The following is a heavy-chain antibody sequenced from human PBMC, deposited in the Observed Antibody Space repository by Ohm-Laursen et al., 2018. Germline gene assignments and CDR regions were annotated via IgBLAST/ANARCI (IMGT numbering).Heavy chain of an antibody. D-gene: IGHD3-3*01. CDR2: IYYSGST. CDR3: ARAFWNGYNVAFDV. V-gene: IGHV4-39*01. CDR1: GGSISSSSYC. J-gene: IGHJ3*01. Sequence: SDTLSLTCSVSGGSISSSSYCWGWIRQPPGKGLEWIGNIYYSGSTYYNPSLRSRVSISIHTSQNQFSLKLSSVTATDTAVYYCARAFWNGYNVAFDVWGQGTMVTVSS.